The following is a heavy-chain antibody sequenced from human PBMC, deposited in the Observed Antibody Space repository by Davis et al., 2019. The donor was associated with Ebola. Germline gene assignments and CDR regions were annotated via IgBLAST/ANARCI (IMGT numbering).Heavy chain of an antibody. J-gene: IGHJ4*02. V-gene: IGHV3-48*02. CDR2: ISSSSSTI. Sequence: GESLKISCAASGFTFSSYSMNWVRQAPGKGLEWVSYISSSSSTIYYADSVKGRFTISRDNAKNSLYLQMNSLRDDDTAVYYCARGSIAVAGHDGDFDFWGQGTLVTVSS. D-gene: IGHD6-19*01. CDR3: ARGSIAVAGHDGDFDF. CDR1: GFTFSSYS.